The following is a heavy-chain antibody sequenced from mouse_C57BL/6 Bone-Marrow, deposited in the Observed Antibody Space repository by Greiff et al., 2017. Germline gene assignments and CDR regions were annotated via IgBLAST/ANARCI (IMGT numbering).Heavy chain of an antibody. J-gene: IGHJ4*01. D-gene: IGHD2-1*01. CDR3: TRARGGNAMDD. V-gene: IGHV5-9-1*02. CDR2: ISSGGDYI. CDR1: GFTFSSYA. Sequence: DVHLVESGEGLVKPGGSLKLSCAASGFTFSSYAMSWVRQTPGKRLEWVAYISSGGDYIYYADTVKGRFTISRDNARNTLYLQMSSLKSEDTAMYYCTRARGGNAMDDWGQGTSVTVSS.